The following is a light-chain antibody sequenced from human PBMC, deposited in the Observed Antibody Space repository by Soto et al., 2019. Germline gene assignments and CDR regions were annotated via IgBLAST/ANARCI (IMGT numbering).Light chain of an antibody. Sequence: QSALTQPASVSGSPGQSITISCTGTSSDVGSYNLVSWYQQHPGKAPKLMIYEGSKRPSGVSNRCSGSKSGNTASLTISGLQAEDEADYYCCSYAGSSTSYVFGPGTKVTVL. CDR3: CSYAGSSTSYV. CDR2: EGS. J-gene: IGLJ1*01. CDR1: SSDVGSYNL. V-gene: IGLV2-23*01.